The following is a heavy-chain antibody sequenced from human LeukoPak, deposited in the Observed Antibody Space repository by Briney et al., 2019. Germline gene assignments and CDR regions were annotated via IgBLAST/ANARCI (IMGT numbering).Heavy chain of an antibody. CDR3: ARILATASSFDS. J-gene: IGHJ4*02. D-gene: IGHD6-6*01. V-gene: IGHV3-74*01. CDR1: GFSLGTYW. CDR2: INVDATSI. Sequence: GGPLRLSCAASGFSLGTYWMHWVRQAPGKGLVWVSRINVDATSISYADSVKGRFTISRDNAKKTLYLQMNSLRAEDTAVYYCARILATASSFDSWGRGTLVTVSS.